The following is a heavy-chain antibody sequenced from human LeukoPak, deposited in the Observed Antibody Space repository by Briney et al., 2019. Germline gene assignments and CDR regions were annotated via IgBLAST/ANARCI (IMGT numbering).Heavy chain of an antibody. Sequence: PSETLSLTCTVSGGSISSGSYYWSWPRQPAGTGLEWIERIYTSRSTNYNPSLKSRVTISVDTSKNQFSLKLSSVTAADTAVYYCARDYYGSGRDLDYYYYYMDVWGKGTTVTISS. CDR1: GGSISSGSYY. D-gene: IGHD3-10*01. J-gene: IGHJ6*03. CDR3: ARDYYGSGRDLDYYYYYMDV. V-gene: IGHV4-61*02. CDR2: IYTSRST.